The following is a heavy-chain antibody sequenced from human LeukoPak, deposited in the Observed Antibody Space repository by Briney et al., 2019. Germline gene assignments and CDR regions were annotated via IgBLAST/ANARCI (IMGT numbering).Heavy chain of an antibody. CDR3: ARVMGIAVANDY. CDR1: GYTFTSYV. Sequence: ASVKVSCKASGYTFTSYVINWVRQATGQGLEWMGWMNPNSGNTGYAQKFQGRVTMTRNTSISTAYMELSSLRSEDTAVYYCARVMGIAVANDYWGQGTLVTVSS. J-gene: IGHJ4*02. CDR2: MNPNSGNT. V-gene: IGHV1-8*01. D-gene: IGHD6-19*01.